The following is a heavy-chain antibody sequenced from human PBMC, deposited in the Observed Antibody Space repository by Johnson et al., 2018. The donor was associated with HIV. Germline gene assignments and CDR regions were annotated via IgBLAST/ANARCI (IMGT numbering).Heavy chain of an antibody. CDR1: GFTFSSYA. CDR2: ISYDGSNK. V-gene: IGHV3-30-3*01. D-gene: IGHD2-2*01. J-gene: IGHJ3*02. CDR3: ARPVVAVPKLSAFDI. Sequence: QVQLVESGGGVVQPGRSLSLSCAASGFTFSSYAMHWVRQAPGKGLEWVAVISYDGSNKYYADSVKGRFTISRDNSKNTLYLQMNSLRAEDTAVYYCARPVVAVPKLSAFDIWGQGTMVTVSS.